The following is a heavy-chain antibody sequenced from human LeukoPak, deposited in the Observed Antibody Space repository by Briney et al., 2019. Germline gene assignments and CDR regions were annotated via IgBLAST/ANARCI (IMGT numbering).Heavy chain of an antibody. CDR3: TTVGRNYDFWSSASFIPFYYMDV. Sequence: SSETLSLTCAVSGGSISRDTWWTWVRQPPGKGPEWIGEIYHSGSTNYNPSLKSRVTISLDKSKNHFSLKLSSVTAADTAVYYCTTVGRNYDFWSSASFIPFYYMDVWGKGTTVTISS. CDR2: IYHSGST. CDR1: GGSISRDTW. D-gene: IGHD3-3*01. J-gene: IGHJ6*03. V-gene: IGHV4-4*02.